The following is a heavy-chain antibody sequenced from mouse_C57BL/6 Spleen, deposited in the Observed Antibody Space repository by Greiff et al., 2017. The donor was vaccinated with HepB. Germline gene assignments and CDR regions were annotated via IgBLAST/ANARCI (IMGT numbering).Heavy chain of an antibody. J-gene: IGHJ2*01. Sequence: QVTLKECGPGILQPSQTLSLTCSFSGFSLSTFGMGVGWIRQPSGKGLEWLAHIWWDDDKYYNPALKSRLTISKDTSKNQVFLKIANVDTADTATYYCARILYGSSHVYFDYWGQGTTLTVSS. V-gene: IGHV8-8*01. CDR3: ARILYGSSHVYFDY. CDR1: GFSLSTFGMG. D-gene: IGHD1-1*01. CDR2: IWWDDDK.